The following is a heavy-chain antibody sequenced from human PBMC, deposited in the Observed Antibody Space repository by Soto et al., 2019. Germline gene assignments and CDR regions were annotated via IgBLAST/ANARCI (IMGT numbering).Heavy chain of an antibody. CDR1: GFTFTSSA. J-gene: IGHJ4*02. CDR3: AAVIGTTPFDY. V-gene: IGHV1-58*01. CDR2: IVVGSGNT. D-gene: IGHD1-7*01. Sequence: GASVKVSCKASGFTFTSSAVQWVRQARGQRLEWIGWIVVGSGNTNYAQKFQERVAITRDMSTSTAYMELSSLRSEDTAVYYCAAVIGTTPFDYWGQGTLVTVSS.